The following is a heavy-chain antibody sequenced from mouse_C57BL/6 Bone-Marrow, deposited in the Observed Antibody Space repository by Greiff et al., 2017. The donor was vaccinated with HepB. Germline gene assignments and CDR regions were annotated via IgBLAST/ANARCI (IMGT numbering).Heavy chain of an antibody. J-gene: IGHJ3*01. CDR2: IRLKSDNYAT. D-gene: IGHD1-1*01. CDR1: GFTFSNYW. V-gene: IGHV6-3*01. CDR3: TATTVVARGAWFAY. Sequence: EVKVVESGGGLVQPGGSMKLSCVASGFTFSNYWMNWVRQSPEKGLEWVAQIRLKSDNYATHYAESVKGRFTISRDDSKSSVYLQMNNLRAEDTGIYYCTATTVVARGAWFAYWGQGTLVTVSA.